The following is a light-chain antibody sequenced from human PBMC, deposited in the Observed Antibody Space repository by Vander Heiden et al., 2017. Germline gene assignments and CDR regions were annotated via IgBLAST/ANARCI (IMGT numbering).Light chain of an antibody. CDR1: QSVSSSY. CDR2: GAS. CDR3: QQYGSSPLT. Sequence: IVSTQSPGTLSLSPGERATLPCRASQSVSSSYLAWYQQKPGQAPRLLIYGASSRATGIPDRFSGSGSGTDFTLTISRLEPEDFAVYYCQQYGSSPLTFGGGTKVEIK. V-gene: IGKV3-20*01. J-gene: IGKJ4*01.